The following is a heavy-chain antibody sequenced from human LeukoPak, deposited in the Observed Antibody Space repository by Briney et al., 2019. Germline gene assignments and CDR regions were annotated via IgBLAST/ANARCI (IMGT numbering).Heavy chain of an antibody. CDR2: IWYDGSNK. V-gene: IGHV3-33*06. CDR3: AKAPGATHFDY. D-gene: IGHD1-26*01. Sequence: PGRSLRLSCAASGFTFSSYGMHWVRQAPGKGLEWVAVIWYDGSNKYYADSVKGRFTISRDNSKNTLYLQMNSLSAEDTAVYYCAKAPGATHFDYWGQGTLVTVSS. CDR1: GFTFSSYG. J-gene: IGHJ4*02.